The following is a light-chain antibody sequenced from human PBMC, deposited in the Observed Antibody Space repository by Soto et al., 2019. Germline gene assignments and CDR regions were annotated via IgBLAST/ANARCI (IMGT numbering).Light chain of an antibody. Sequence: QSALTQPPSVSGSPGQSVTISCTGTSSDVGSYNRVSWYQQPPGTAPKLMIYEVSNRPSGVPDRFSGSKSGNTASLTISGLQAEDEADYYCSSYTSSSCYVFGTGTKLTVL. V-gene: IGLV2-18*02. J-gene: IGLJ1*01. CDR3: SSYTSSSCYV. CDR1: SSDVGSYNR. CDR2: EVS.